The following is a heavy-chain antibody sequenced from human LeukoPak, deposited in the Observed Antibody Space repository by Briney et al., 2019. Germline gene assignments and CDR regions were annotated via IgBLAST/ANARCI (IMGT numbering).Heavy chain of an antibody. CDR2: ISSSSSCI. CDR3: ARGGDIVVVPDPRFDP. J-gene: IGHJ5*02. Sequence: PGGSLRLSCAASGFTFSSYSMNWVRQAPGKGLEWVSSISSSSSCIYYADSVKGRFTISRDNAKNSLYLQMNSLRAEDTAVYYCARGGDIVVVPDPRFDPWGQGTLVTVSS. D-gene: IGHD2-2*01. V-gene: IGHV3-21*01. CDR1: GFTFSSYS.